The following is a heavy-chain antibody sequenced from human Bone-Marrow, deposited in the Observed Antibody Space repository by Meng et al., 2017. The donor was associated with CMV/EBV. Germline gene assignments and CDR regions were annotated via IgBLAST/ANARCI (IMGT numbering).Heavy chain of an antibody. D-gene: IGHD6-13*01. CDR1: GGTFSSYA. J-gene: IGHJ6*02. CDR3: ARHGSWARYYYGMDV. CDR2: IIPIFGTA. V-gene: IGHV1-69*05. Sequence: SLKVSCKASGGTFSSYAISWVRQAPGQGLEWMGGIIPIFGTANYAQKFQGRVTITTDESTSTAYMELSSLRSEDTAVYYCARHGSWARYYYGMDVWGQGPTVTVSS.